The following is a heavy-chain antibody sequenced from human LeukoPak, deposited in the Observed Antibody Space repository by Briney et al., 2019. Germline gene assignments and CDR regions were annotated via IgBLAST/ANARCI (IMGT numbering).Heavy chain of an antibody. J-gene: IGHJ5*02. D-gene: IGHD1-26*01. CDR3: ARDHNTRELLSDTRWFDP. V-gene: IGHV3-7*01. CDR2: IKQDGSEK. Sequence: GGSLTLSCAASGFTFSDHYMDWVRQAPGKGLEWVANIKQDGSEKYYVDSVKGRFTISRDNAKNSLYLQMNSLRAEDTAVYYCARDHNTRELLSDTRWFDPWGQGTLVTVSS. CDR1: GFTFSDHY.